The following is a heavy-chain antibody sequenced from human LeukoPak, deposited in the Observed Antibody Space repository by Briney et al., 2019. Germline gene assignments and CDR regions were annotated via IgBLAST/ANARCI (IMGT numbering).Heavy chain of an antibody. CDR3: ARVQVYPD. CDR1: GFTFSSYS. V-gene: IGHV3-48*02. CDR2: IRRSSSTI. Sequence: PGGSLRLSCAPSGFTFSSYSGNSARQARGRGLGWVSYIRRSSSTIYYADCVKGRFNIPRENAKKSLYMQMNSLRDEDTAVYYCARVQVYPDWGEGTLVTVPS. D-gene: IGHD3-16*02. J-gene: IGHJ4*02.